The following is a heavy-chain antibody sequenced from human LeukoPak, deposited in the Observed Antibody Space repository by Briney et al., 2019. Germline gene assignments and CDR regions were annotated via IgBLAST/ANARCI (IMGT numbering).Heavy chain of an antibody. CDR1: GYTFTDSF. CDR3: ARGRIFDI. Sequence: ASVKVSCKTSGYTFTDSFIHWVRQAPGQGLEWMGWINPASGATDFAQKFQGRVTMTRDTSISTVYMEMTTLRSDDTAVYHCARGRIFDIWGQGTMVIVSS. D-gene: IGHD2-15*01. J-gene: IGHJ3*02. V-gene: IGHV1-2*02. CDR2: INPASGAT.